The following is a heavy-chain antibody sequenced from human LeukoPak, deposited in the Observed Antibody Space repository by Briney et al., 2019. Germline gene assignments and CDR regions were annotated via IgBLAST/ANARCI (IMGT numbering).Heavy chain of an antibody. Sequence: PSETLSLTCTVSGGSISSYYWNWIRQPAGKGLEGIGRIYTSGSTSYNSSLKRRVTMSVDTSKNQFSLQLSSVTAADTAVYYCARDVGGYNYGYSLDYWGQGTLVSVSS. J-gene: IGHJ4*02. CDR1: GGSISSYY. V-gene: IGHV4-4*07. CDR3: ARDVGGYNYGYSLDY. D-gene: IGHD5-18*01. CDR2: IYTSGST.